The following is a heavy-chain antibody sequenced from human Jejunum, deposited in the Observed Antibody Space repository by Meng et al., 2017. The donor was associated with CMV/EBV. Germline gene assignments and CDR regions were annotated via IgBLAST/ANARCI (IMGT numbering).Heavy chain of an antibody. CDR2: IYSGGDKT. CDR3: ARGAMSFES. V-gene: IGHV3-23*03. CDR1: GLIVSSYA. J-gene: IGHJ5*01. Sequence: VRLLGSGGCLVQPGGSLRLSRVASGLIVSSYAMSWVRQAPGKGLEWVSVIYSGGDKTYYADSVKGRFTISRDSSRNTLYLQMTSLRAGDTALYYCARGAMSFESWGQGTLVPVSS.